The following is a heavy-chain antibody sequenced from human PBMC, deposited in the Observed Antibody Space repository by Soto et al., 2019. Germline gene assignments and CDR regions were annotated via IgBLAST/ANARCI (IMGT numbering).Heavy chain of an antibody. CDR1: GFTFIDYY. J-gene: IGHJ4*02. D-gene: IGHD3-9*01. V-gene: IGHV3-11*05. CDR3: ARDKARYFALAPTPLPDY. CDR2: ISSSGSYT. Sequence: QVQLVESGGGLVKPGGSLRLSCAASGFTFIDYYMSWIRQAPGKGLEWVSYISSSGSYTKYADSVKGRFTISRDNAKSSLYRQMNSLSAEDTAVYYCARDKARYFALAPTPLPDYWGQGTLVTVSS.